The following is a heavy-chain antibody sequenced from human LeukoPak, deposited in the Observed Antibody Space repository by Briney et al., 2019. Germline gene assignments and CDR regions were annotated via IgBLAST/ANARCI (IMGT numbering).Heavy chain of an antibody. J-gene: IGHJ4*02. CDR2: ISSSGTTI. D-gene: IGHD3-22*01. Sequence: GGSLRLSCAASGFTFSSYWMSWIRQAPGKGLEWVSYISSSGTTIYYADSVKGRFTISRDNAKSSLYLQMNSLRAEDTAVYYCARGPPYFYDSSLSFDYWGQGTLVTVSS. CDR1: GFTFSSYW. V-gene: IGHV3-11*01. CDR3: ARGPPYFYDSSLSFDY.